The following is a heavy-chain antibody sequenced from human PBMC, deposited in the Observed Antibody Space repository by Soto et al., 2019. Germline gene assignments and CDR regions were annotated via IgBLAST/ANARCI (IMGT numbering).Heavy chain of an antibody. J-gene: IGHJ4*02. V-gene: IGHV4-59*08. CDR1: GGSISSYY. CDR3: ASSTVTTGWGYYFDY. Sequence: QVQLQESGPGLVKPSETLSLTCTVSGGSISSYYWSWIRQPPGKGLEWIGYIYYSGTTNYNPSLKSRVTISVDTSRNQFSLKLSSVTAADTAVYYCASSTVTTGWGYYFDYWGQGTLVTVSS. D-gene: IGHD4-17*01. CDR2: IYYSGTT.